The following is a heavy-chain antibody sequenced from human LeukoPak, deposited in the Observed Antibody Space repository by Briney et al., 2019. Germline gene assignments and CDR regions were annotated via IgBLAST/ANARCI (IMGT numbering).Heavy chain of an antibody. Sequence: GGSLRPSCAASGFTFSSYGMHWVRQAPGKGLEWVAVISYDGSNKYYADSVKGRFTISRDNSKNTLYLQMNSLRAEDTAVYYCARGWATIAAFDIWGQGTMVTVSS. CDR1: GFTFSSYG. CDR3: ARGWATIAAFDI. D-gene: IGHD5-12*01. CDR2: ISYDGSNK. J-gene: IGHJ3*02. V-gene: IGHV3-30*19.